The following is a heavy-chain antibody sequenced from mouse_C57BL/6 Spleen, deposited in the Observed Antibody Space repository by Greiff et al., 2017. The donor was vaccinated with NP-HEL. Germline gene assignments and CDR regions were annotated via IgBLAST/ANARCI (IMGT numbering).Heavy chain of an antibody. J-gene: IGHJ2*01. CDR2: VYPYNGGT. D-gene: IGHD1-1*01. CDR1: GFTFTDYH. Sequence: VQLQQSGPVLVKPGPSVKISCKASGFTFTDYHMHWVKQSHGKSLEWIGLVYPYNGGTSYNQKFKGKATLTVDTSSSTAYMELNSLTSEDSAVYYCASLYYGSSFYYFDYWGKGTTLTVSS. CDR3: ASLYYGSSFYYFDY. V-gene: IGHV1-36*01.